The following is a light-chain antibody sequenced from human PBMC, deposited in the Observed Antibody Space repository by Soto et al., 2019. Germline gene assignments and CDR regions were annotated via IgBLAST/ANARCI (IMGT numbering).Light chain of an antibody. CDR1: ESVRSSY. J-gene: IGKJ1*01. CDR3: QQYNNWPPWT. CDR2: GAS. V-gene: IGKV3-15*01. Sequence: EIVLTQSPGTLSLSPGERDTLSCLAIESVRSSYLAWYQQKPGQAPMLLIYGASNRATGIPARFSGSGSGTDFNLKISSLQSEDFAVYYCQQYNNWPPWTFGQGTKVDIK.